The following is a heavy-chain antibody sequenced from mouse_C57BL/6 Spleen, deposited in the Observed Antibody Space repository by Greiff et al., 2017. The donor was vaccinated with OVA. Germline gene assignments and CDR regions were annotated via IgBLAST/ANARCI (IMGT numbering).Heavy chain of an antibody. CDR2: IDPENGDT. D-gene: IGHD3-2*01. V-gene: IGHV14-4*01. Sequence: EVKLQESGAELVRPGASVKLSCTASGFNIKDDYMHWVKQRPEQGLEWIGWIDPENGDTEYASKFQGKATITADTSSNTAYLQLSSLTSEDTAVYYCTPDSRGAMDYWGQGTSVTVSS. J-gene: IGHJ4*01. CDR3: TPDSRGAMDY. CDR1: GFNIKDDY.